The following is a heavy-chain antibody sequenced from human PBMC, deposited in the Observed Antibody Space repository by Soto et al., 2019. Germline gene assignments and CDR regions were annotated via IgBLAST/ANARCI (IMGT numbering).Heavy chain of an antibody. CDR3: ARQPVDHYGSGSPFMDV. CDR1: GGTFSSYA. Sequence: SVKVSCKASGGTFSSYAISWVRQAPGQGLEWMGGIIPIFGTANYAQKFQGRVTITADESTSTAYMELSSLRSEDTAVYYCARQPVDHYGSGSPFMDVWGQGTTVTVSS. J-gene: IGHJ6*02. V-gene: IGHV1-69*13. CDR2: IIPIFGTA. D-gene: IGHD3-10*01.